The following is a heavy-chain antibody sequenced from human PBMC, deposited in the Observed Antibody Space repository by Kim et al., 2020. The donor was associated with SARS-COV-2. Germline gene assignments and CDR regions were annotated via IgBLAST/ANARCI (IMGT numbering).Heavy chain of an antibody. Sequence: ASVKVSCKVSGYALGELSIHWVRQAPGKGLELLGGFDPDDGEKLYAQQFRGRATMTEDTSIDTAYLELSSLRSEDTAVYYCATDTEYSGRGSWYFDLWGRGTLVAVSS. CDR1: GYALGELS. CDR2: FDPDDGEK. CDR3: ATDTEYSGRGSWYFDL. D-gene: IGHD1-26*01. V-gene: IGHV1-24*01. J-gene: IGHJ2*01.